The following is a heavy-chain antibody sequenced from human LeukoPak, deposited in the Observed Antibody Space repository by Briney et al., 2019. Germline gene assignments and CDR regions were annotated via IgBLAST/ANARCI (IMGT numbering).Heavy chain of an antibody. D-gene: IGHD6-13*01. CDR3: AKLSSTWYNDY. CDR1: GFTFGSYS. Sequence: GGSLRLSCEASGFTFGSYSMNWVRQAPGKGLEWVSTISATAGITFYADSVKGRFTISRDNSKNALYLQMSSLRAEDTAVFYCAKLSSTWYNDYWGQGTLVTVSS. J-gene: IGHJ4*02. V-gene: IGHV3-23*01. CDR2: ISATAGIT.